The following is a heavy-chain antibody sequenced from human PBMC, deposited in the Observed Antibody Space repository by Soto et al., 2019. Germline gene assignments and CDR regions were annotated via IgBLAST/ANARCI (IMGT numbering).Heavy chain of an antibody. Sequence: GESLKISCKGSGYSFTSYWIGWVRQMPGKGLEWMGIIYPGDSDTRYSPSFQGQVTISADKSISTAYLQWSSLKASDTAMYYCARQYGSGSFYYYGMDVWGQGTTVTVSS. CDR1: GYSFTSYW. V-gene: IGHV5-51*01. CDR3: ARQYGSGSFYYYGMDV. D-gene: IGHD3-10*01. J-gene: IGHJ6*02. CDR2: IYPGDSDT.